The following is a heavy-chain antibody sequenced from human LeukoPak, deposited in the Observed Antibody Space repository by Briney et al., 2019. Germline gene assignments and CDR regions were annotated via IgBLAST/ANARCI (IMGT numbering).Heavy chain of an antibody. V-gene: IGHV5-51*01. CDR2: IYPGDSDT. Sequence: GSSVKVSCKASGGTFSSYAISWVRQAPGQGLEWMGIIYPGDSDTRYSPSFQGQVTISADKSISTAYLQWSSLKASDTAMYYCARQVAGTTLQWGQGTLVTVSS. CDR1: GGTFSSYA. J-gene: IGHJ4*02. CDR3: ARQVAGTTLQ. D-gene: IGHD6-19*01.